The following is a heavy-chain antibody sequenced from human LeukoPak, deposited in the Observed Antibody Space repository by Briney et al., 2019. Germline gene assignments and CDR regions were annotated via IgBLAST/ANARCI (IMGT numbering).Heavy chain of an antibody. CDR2: MSTSGSP. J-gene: IGHJ4*01. Sequence: PSETLSLTCTVSGASINTDYWSWIRQPAGKGLEWIGHMSTSGSPNYNPSLKSRLTMSVDKSKNQFSLKLSSVTAADTAVYFCARLSGTYDGGDFFDYWGHGTLVTVSS. V-gene: IGHV4-4*07. CDR1: GASINTDY. D-gene: IGHD1-26*01. CDR3: ARLSGTYDGGDFFDY.